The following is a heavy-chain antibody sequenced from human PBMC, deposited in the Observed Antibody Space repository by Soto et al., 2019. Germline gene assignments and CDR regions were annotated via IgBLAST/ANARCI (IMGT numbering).Heavy chain of an antibody. V-gene: IGHV1-69*04. D-gene: IGHD6-19*01. J-gene: IGHJ5*02. Sequence: ASVKVSCKASGGTFSSYTISWVRQAPGQGLEWMGRIIPILGIANYAQKFQGRVTITADKSTSTAYMELSSLRSEDTAVYYCARDPGVAVAGTPADPWGQGTLVTVSS. CDR2: IIPILGIA. CDR1: GGTFSSYT. CDR3: ARDPGVAVAGTPADP.